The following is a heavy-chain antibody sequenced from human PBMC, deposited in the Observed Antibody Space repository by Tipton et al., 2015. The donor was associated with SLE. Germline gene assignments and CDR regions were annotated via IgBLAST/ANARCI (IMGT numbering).Heavy chain of an antibody. CDR1: GGPISSYY. CDR3: ARDLGRVDNVVPIPAGAFDI. CDR2: IYYSGST. J-gene: IGHJ3*02. Sequence: TLSLTCTVSGGPISSYYWSWIRQPPGKGPEWIGYIYYSGSTNYNPSLKRRVTISVDTPKNQFSLKLSTGTAADTAVYYCARDLGRVDNVVPIPAGAFDIWGQGTMVTVSS. D-gene: IGHD2-21*01. V-gene: IGHV4-59*12.